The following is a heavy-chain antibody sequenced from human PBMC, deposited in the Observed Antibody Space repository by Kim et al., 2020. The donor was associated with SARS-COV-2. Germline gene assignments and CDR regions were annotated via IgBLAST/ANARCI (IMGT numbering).Heavy chain of an antibody. CDR3: TTVSMR. CDR1: GIPFSDAW. Sequence: GGSLRLSCAVSGIPFSDAWFNWVRQSPGKGLEWVGRIKSKTDGGTADLAAPVKGRFAISRDESKNTLYLLMNDVKTDDSAMYYCTTVSMRWGQGTLVTVSS. CDR2: IKSKTDGGTA. V-gene: IGHV3-15*01. D-gene: IGHD2-2*01. J-gene: IGHJ4*02.